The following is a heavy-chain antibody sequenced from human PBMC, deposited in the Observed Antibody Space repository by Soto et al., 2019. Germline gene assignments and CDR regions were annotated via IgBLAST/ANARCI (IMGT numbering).Heavy chain of an antibody. J-gene: IGHJ5*02. Sequence: EVPLVDSGGGLIQPGGSLRLSFAASGFSVSSSHMIWVRQAPGKGLEWVSVIYSGGATYYAVSVKGRFTISRDRSKNTVYLQMDGLRTEDTAVYHCAKLGPYGSESYSFRYNWIDPWGQGTLVTVSS. D-gene: IGHD3-10*01. V-gene: IGHV3-53*01. CDR1: GFSVSSSH. CDR2: IYSGGAT. CDR3: AKLGPYGSESYSFRYNWIDP.